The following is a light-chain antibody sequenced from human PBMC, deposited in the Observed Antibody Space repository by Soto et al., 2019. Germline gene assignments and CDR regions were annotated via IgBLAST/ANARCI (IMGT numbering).Light chain of an antibody. CDR3: SSYTSSSTLV. CDR1: RSDVGGYNY. V-gene: IGLV2-14*01. CDR2: EVS. Sequence: QSALTQPASVSWSPGQSITISCTGTRSDVGGYNYVSWYQQHPVKAPKLMIYEVSNRPSGVSNRFSGSKSGNTASLTISGLQAEDEADDYCSSYTSSSTLVFGGGTKVTVL. J-gene: IGLJ3*02.